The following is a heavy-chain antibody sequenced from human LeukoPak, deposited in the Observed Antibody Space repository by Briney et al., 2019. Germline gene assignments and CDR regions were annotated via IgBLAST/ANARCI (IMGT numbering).Heavy chain of an antibody. CDR3: ARVVQSTDSSGFYLPEYFQH. Sequence: SETLSLTCTVSGYSISSGYYWGWIRPPPGKGLEWIGYIYYSGNTNYNPSLKSRVTISVDTSKNQFSLKLSSVTAADTAVYYCARVVQSTDSSGFYLPEYFQHWGQGTLVTVSS. CDR1: GYSISSGYY. V-gene: IGHV4-38-2*02. J-gene: IGHJ1*01. CDR2: IYYSGNT. D-gene: IGHD3-22*01.